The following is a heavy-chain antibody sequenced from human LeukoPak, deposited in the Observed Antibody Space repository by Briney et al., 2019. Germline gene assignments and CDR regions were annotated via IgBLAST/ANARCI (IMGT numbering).Heavy chain of an antibody. D-gene: IGHD3-10*01. V-gene: IGHV3-11*06. Sequence: GESLRLSCAASGFTFSDYYMSWIRQAPGRGLEWVSYISSSSSYTNYADSVKGRFTISRDNAKNSLYLQMNSLRAEDTAVYYCARDRVGRRGSGSYYFDYWGQGTLVTVSS. CDR2: ISSSSSYT. J-gene: IGHJ4*02. CDR1: GFTFSDYY. CDR3: ARDRVGRRGSGSYYFDY.